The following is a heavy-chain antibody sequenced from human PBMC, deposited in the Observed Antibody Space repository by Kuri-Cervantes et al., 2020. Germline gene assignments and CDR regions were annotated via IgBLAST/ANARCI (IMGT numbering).Heavy chain of an antibody. CDR3: VGGQWLVGG. Sequence: SVKVSCKASGGTFSSYAISWVRQAPGQGLEWMGGIIPIFGTANYAQKFQGRVTITTDKSTSTSYMELSSLRSEDTALYYCVGGQWLVGGWGQGTLVTVSS. CDR2: IIPIFGTA. CDR1: GGTFSSYA. J-gene: IGHJ4*02. V-gene: IGHV1-69*05. D-gene: IGHD6-19*01.